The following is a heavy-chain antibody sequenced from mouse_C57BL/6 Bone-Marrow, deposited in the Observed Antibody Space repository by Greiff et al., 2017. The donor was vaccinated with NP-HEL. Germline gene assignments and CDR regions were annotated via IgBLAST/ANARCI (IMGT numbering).Heavy chain of an antibody. V-gene: IGHV14-4*01. CDR2: IDPENGDT. J-gene: IGHJ4*01. CDR1: GFNIKDDY. CDR3: TTGGSSPYAMDY. D-gene: IGHD1-1*01. Sequence: EVQLQESGAELVRPGASVKLSCTVSGFNIKDDYMHWVKQRPEQGLEWIGWIDPENGDTEYDSKFQGKATITADTSSNTAYLQLSSLTSEDTAVYYCTTGGSSPYAMDYWGQGTSVTVSS.